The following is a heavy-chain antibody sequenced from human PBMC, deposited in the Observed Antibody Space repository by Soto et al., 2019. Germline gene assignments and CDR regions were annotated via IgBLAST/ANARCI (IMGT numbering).Heavy chain of an antibody. D-gene: IGHD2-2*01. CDR2: IYHSGSS. CDR3: ARGPEDIVLVPAPSSYYYYYGMDV. J-gene: IGHJ6*02. V-gene: IGHV4-59*08. CDR1: GGSISSYY. Sequence: PSETLSLTCTVSGGSISSYYWSWIRQPPGKGLEWIGYIYHSGSSNYNPSLKSRVTILLDTSKNQLSLKLSSVTAADTAVYYCARGPEDIVLVPAPSSYYYYYGMDVWGQGTTVTVSS.